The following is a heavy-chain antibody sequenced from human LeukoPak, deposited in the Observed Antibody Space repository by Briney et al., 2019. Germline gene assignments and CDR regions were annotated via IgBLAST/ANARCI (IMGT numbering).Heavy chain of an antibody. CDR2: ISAYNGNT. V-gene: IGHV1-18*01. CDR3: AKDGPLYGDYLHDAFDI. CDR1: GYTVTSYG. Sequence: GASVKVSCKASGYTVTSYGISWVRQAPGQGLEWMGWISAYNGNTNYAQKLQGRVTMTTDTSTSTAYMELRSLRSDDTAVYYCAKDGPLYGDYLHDAFDIWGQGTMVTVSS. J-gene: IGHJ3*02. D-gene: IGHD4-17*01.